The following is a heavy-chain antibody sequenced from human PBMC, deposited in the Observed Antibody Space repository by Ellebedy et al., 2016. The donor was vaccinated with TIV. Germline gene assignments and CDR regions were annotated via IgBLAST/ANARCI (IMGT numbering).Heavy chain of an antibody. D-gene: IGHD3-10*01. V-gene: IGHV4-39*01. J-gene: IGHJ5*02. CDR2: VSNTGYS. Sequence: PGGSLRLSCTVSGGSITSDNYFWGWVRQPPGKGLEWVGSVSNTGYSYYNPSLRSRVTISRDTSKNHFSLMMNSVTAADASIYFCARHTAFGINWFGPWGQGALVTVSS. CDR1: GGSITSDNYF. CDR3: ARHTAFGINWFGP.